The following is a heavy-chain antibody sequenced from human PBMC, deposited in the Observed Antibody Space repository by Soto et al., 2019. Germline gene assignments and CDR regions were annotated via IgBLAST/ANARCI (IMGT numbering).Heavy chain of an antibody. D-gene: IGHD1-26*01. CDR2: IYYSGRT. CDR3: ARDTLVGVDYYGMDV. Sequence: SETLSLTCTVSGGSISSGIYHWNWIRQHPGKGLEWIGYIYYSGRTDYNPALKSRVIIAVDTSQNQFSLKLSSVTAADTAVYYRARDTLVGVDYYGMDVWGQGTAVTVSS. V-gene: IGHV4-31*03. J-gene: IGHJ6*02. CDR1: GGSISSGIYH.